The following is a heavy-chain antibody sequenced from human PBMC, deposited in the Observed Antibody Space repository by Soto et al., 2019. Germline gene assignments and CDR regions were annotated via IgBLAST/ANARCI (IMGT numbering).Heavy chain of an antibody. CDR1: GDSISSGVYY. J-gene: IGHJ5*02. Sequence: QVQLQESGPRLVKPSQTLSLTCTVSGDSISSGVYYWSWIRQHPGEGLEWIGYIYYSGSTYYNPSLKSRVTMSVDTSKNQFSLKLSSVTAADTAVYYCASSYTLTTEANWFDPWGQGTLVTVSS. V-gene: IGHV4-31*03. CDR2: IYYSGST. D-gene: IGHD4-4*01. CDR3: ASSYTLTTEANWFDP.